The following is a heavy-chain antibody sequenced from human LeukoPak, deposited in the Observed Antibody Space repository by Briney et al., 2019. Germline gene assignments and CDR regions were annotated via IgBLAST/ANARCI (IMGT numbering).Heavy chain of an antibody. D-gene: IGHD1-26*01. Sequence: PGGSLRLSCAASGFTFSSYAMSWVRQAPGKGLEWVSAISGSGGSTYYADSVKGRFTISRDNSKNTLYLQVNSLRAEDTAVYYCAKDRVNSGSYPYYFDYWGQGTLVTVSS. CDR3: AKDRVNSGSYPYYFDY. CDR2: ISGSGGST. V-gene: IGHV3-23*01. J-gene: IGHJ4*02. CDR1: GFTFSSYA.